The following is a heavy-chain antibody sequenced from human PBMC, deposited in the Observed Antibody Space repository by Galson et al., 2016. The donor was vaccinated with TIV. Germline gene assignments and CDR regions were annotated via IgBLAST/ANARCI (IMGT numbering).Heavy chain of an antibody. J-gene: IGHJ6*02. CDR3: ARDYSGYDSGYFYYGMDV. CDR1: GVTVSSYY. CDR2: IYSGGST. Sequence: SLRLSCAASGVTVSSYYMSWVRQAPGKGLEWVSVIYSGGSTYYADSVKGRFSISRDNSKNTLYLQMHSLRAEDTSVYYCARDYSGYDSGYFYYGMDVWGQGTTVTVSS. D-gene: IGHD5-12*01. V-gene: IGHV3-53*01.